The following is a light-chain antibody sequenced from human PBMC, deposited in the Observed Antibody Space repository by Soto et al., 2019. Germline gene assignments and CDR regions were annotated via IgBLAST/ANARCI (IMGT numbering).Light chain of an antibody. V-gene: IGKV1-33*01. CDR2: DAS. CDR3: QQYDNLLSGLT. CDR1: QAISNY. J-gene: IGKJ4*01. Sequence: DIQMTQSPSSLSASVGDRVTITCQASQAISNYLNWYQQKPGKAPKLLIYDASNLETGVPSRFSGSGSGTDFTFTISSLQPEDIATYYCQQYDNLLSGLTFGGGTKVEIK.